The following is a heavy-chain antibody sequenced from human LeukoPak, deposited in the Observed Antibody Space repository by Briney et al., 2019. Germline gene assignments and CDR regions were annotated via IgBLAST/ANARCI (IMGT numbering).Heavy chain of an antibody. D-gene: IGHD2-2*02. V-gene: IGHV3-48*04. CDR2: ISRSSSTI. CDR3: SRDDCTSTSCYTDVDS. Sequence: GGSLRLSCAASGFTFNDYSMKWVRQAPGKGLEWVSYISRSSSTIYYADSVKGRFTISRDNAKNSLYLQMNSLTAADTAVYYCSRDDCTSTSCYTDVDSWGQGTLVTVSS. J-gene: IGHJ4*02. CDR1: GFTFNDYS.